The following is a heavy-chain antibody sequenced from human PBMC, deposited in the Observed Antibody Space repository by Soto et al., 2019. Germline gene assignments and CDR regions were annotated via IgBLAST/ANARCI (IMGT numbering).Heavy chain of an antibody. V-gene: IGHV1-69*01. Sequence: QVQLVQSGAEVKKPGSSVKVSCNASGGTFSSYAISWVRQAPGQGLEWMGGIIPIFGTANYAQKFQGRVTITADESTSTAYMALSSLRSEDTAVYYCARATESNIAVAGKLDVWGQGTTVTVSS. CDR3: ARATESNIAVAGKLDV. D-gene: IGHD6-19*01. J-gene: IGHJ6*02. CDR1: GGTFSSYA. CDR2: IIPIFGTA.